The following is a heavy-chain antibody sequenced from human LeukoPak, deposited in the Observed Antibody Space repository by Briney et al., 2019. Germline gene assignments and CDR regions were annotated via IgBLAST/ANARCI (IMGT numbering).Heavy chain of an antibody. J-gene: IGHJ4*02. CDR2: IYYSGST. D-gene: IGHD6-19*01. V-gene: IGHV4-59*01. CDR1: GGSINSYY. CDR3: ARESPEGAGLDY. Sequence: SETLSLTCTVSGGSINSYYWSWIRQPPGKGLEWIGYIYYSGSTNYNPSLKSRVTISVDTSKNQFSLKLSSVTAADTAVYYCARESPEGAGLDYWGQGTLVTVSS.